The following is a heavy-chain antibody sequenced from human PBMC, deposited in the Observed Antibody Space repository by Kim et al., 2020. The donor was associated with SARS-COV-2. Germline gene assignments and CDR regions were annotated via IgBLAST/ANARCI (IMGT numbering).Heavy chain of an antibody. V-gene: IGHV6-1*01. J-gene: IGHJ3*02. Sequence: YDDYAVSVTSRITSNPDTSKNHFSLQLNSVTPDETAVYYCARRMSKGAFDIWGQGTMVTVSS. CDR3: ARRMSKGAFDI. CDR2: YD.